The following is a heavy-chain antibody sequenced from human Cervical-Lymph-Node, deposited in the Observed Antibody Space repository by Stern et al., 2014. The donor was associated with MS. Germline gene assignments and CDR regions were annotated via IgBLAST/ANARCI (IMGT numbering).Heavy chain of an antibody. J-gene: IGHJ5*02. CDR1: GGSISSSY. CDR3: ARGAGWFDP. V-gene: IGHV4-59*01. Sequence: QVQLQESGPGLVKPSETLSLTCTVSGGSISSSYWSWIRQPPGKGLEWIGYIYYSGSTNYNPSLKSRVTISVDKSKNQFSLKLSSVTAADTAVYYCARGAGWFDPWGQGTLVTVSS. CDR2: IYYSGST.